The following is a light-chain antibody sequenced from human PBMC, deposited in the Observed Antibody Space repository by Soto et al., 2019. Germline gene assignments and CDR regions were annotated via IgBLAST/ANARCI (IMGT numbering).Light chain of an antibody. CDR1: NSNIGKNY. CDR3: GTWDDSLSTGL. V-gene: IGLV1-51*01. J-gene: IGLJ1*01. Sequence: QSVLTQPPSVSAAPGQKVTISCSGSNSNIGKNYVSWYQHLPGTAPKLLIYDNNKRPSGIPDRFSGSKSATSATLDITGLQTGDEADYYCGTWDDSLSTGLFGTGTKLTVL. CDR2: DNN.